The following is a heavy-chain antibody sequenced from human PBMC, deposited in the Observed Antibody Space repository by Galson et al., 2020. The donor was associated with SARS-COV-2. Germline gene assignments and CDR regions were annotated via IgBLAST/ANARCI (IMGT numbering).Heavy chain of an antibody. J-gene: IGHJ6*02. V-gene: IGHV1-2*02. D-gene: IGHD6-19*01. Sequence: ASVKVSCKASGYTFTGYYMHWVRQAPGHGLEWMGWINPNSGGTKYAQKFQGRVTMTRDTSISTAYMELSRLRSDDTAVYYCARAGSGWSYYYYGMDVWGQGTTVTVSS. CDR3: ARAGSGWSYYYYGMDV. CDR1: GYTFTGYY. CDR2: INPNSGGT.